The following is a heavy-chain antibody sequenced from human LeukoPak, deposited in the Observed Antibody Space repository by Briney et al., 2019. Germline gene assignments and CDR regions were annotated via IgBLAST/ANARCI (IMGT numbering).Heavy chain of an antibody. J-gene: IGHJ4*02. CDR3: ARGSWFGYSYGYWY. V-gene: IGHV4-34*01. D-gene: IGHD5-18*01. CDR2: INHSGST. Sequence: SETLSLTCAVYGGSFSGYYWSWIRQPPGKGLEWIGEINHSGSTNYNPSLKSRVIISVDTSKNQFSLKLSSVTAADTAVYYCARGSWFGYSYGYWYWGQGTLVTVSS. CDR1: GGSFSGYY.